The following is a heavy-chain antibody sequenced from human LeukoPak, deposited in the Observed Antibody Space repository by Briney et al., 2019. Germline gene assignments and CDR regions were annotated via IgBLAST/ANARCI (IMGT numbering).Heavy chain of an antibody. D-gene: IGHD6-13*01. CDR3: AKDYSSSV. Sequence: GGSLRLSCAASGFTFSTYTMSWVRQAPGKGLEWVSDISGSGGSTYYPDSVKGRFTISRDNSKNTLYLQMSSLRAEDTAVYYCAKDYSSSVWGQGTLVTVSS. CDR1: GFTFSTYT. V-gene: IGHV3-23*01. J-gene: IGHJ4*02. CDR2: ISGSGGST.